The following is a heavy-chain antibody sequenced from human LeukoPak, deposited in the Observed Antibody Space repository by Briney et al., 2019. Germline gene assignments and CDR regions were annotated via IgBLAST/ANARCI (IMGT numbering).Heavy chain of an antibody. V-gene: IGHV3-23*01. Sequence: GGSLRLSCAASGFTFSIYTMNWVRQAPGKGLEWVSIINYNGDNKYYADSVQGRFTISRDSSKNTVYLQMNSLRAEDTAIYYCAKDGHCPGALCPTQIAVAGYNDNWGQGTLVTVSS. CDR1: GFTFSIYT. CDR3: AKDGHCPGALCPTQIAVAGYNDN. D-gene: IGHD6-19*01. J-gene: IGHJ4*02. CDR2: INYNGDNK.